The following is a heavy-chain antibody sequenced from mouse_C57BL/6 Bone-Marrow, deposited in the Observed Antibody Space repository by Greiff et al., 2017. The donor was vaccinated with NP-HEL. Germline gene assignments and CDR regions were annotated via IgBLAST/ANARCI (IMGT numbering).Heavy chain of an antibody. CDR1: GFTFSDYG. J-gene: IGHJ4*01. V-gene: IGHV5-15*01. D-gene: IGHD2-4*01. CDR3: ARRLYYDYDESYAMDY. CDR2: ISNLAYSI. Sequence: EVKLVESGGGLVQPGGSLKLSCAASGFTFSDYGMAWVRQAPRKGPEWVAFISNLAYSIYYADTVTGRFTLSRENAKNTLYLEMSSLRSEDTAMYYCARRLYYDYDESYAMDYWGQGTSVTVSS.